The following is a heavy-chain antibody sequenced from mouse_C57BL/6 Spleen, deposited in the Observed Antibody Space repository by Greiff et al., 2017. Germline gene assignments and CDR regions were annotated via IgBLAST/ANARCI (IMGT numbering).Heavy chain of an antibody. CDR3: AIADYGSSYVLFAY. J-gene: IGHJ3*01. CDR2: IHPSDSDT. Sequence: QVQLQQPGAELVKPGASVKVSCKASGYTFTSYWMHWVKQRPGQGLEWIGRIHPSDSDTNYNQKFKGKATLTVDKSSSTAYMQLSSLTSEDSAVYYCAIADYGSSYVLFAYWGQGTLVTVSA. V-gene: IGHV1-74*01. D-gene: IGHD1-1*01. CDR1: GYTFTSYW.